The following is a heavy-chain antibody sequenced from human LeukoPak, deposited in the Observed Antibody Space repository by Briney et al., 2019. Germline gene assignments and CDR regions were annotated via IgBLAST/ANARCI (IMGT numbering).Heavy chain of an antibody. D-gene: IGHD3-10*02. V-gene: IGHV4-34*01. Sequence: SETLSLTCAVYGGSFSGYYWSWIRQPPGKGLEWIGVINHSGSTNYNPSLKSRVTISVDTSKNQFSLKLSSVTAADTAVYYCARDTATALTRFKFDYWGQGTLVTVSS. CDR2: INHSGST. CDR3: ARDTATALTRFKFDY. J-gene: IGHJ4*02. CDR1: GGSFSGYY.